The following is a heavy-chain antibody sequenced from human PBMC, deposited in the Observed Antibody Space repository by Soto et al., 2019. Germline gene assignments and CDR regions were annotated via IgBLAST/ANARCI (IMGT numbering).Heavy chain of an antibody. J-gene: IGHJ6*04. Sequence: ASVKVSCKASGYTFTSYAMHWVRQAPGQRLEWMGWINAGNGNTKYSQKFQGRVTITRDTSASTAYMGLSSLRSEDTAVYYCARKRRWLLSVSHPRVEDYYGMDVWGTGTTVTVSS. D-gene: IGHD3-9*01. CDR1: GYTFTSYA. CDR3: ARKRRWLLSVSHPRVEDYYGMDV. CDR2: INAGNGNT. V-gene: IGHV1-3*01.